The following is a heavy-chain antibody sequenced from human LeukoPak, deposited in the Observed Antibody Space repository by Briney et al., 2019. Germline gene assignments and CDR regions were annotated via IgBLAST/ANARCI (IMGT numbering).Heavy chain of an antibody. CDR1: GGSISSYY. D-gene: IGHD4-11*01. CDR3: ARVNYSNYGYYYYYMDV. Sequence: SETLSPTCTVSGGSISSYYWSWIRQPPGKGLEWMGYIYYSGSTNYNPSLKSRVTISVDTSKNQFSLKLSSVTAADTAVYYCARVNYSNYGYYYYYMDVWGKGTTVTVSS. V-gene: IGHV4-59*01. J-gene: IGHJ6*03. CDR2: IYYSGST.